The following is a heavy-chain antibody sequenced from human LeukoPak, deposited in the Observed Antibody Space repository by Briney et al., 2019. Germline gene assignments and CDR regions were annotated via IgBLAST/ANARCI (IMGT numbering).Heavy chain of an antibody. V-gene: IGHV4-61*02. D-gene: IGHD3-10*01. CDR1: GGSISSGSYY. Sequence: PSQTLSLTCTVSGGSISSGSYYWSWIRQPAGKGLEWIGRFSTSGSTNYNPSLKSRVTISVDSSKNQFSLNLRSVTAADTAVYYCAKFEPGRWFDPWGQGTLVTVSS. CDR2: FSTSGST. J-gene: IGHJ5*02. CDR3: AKFEPGRWFDP.